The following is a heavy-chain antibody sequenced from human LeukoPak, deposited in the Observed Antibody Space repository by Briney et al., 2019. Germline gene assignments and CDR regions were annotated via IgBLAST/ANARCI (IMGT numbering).Heavy chain of an antibody. CDR3: ARRPAYSSGATYDYGMDV. V-gene: IGHV3-64*04. J-gene: IGHJ6*02. CDR2: INSNGGNT. Sequence: GGSLRLSCSASGFTFSTYTMHWVRQAPGKGLEYVSAINSNGGNTYYADSVKGRFTISRDNAKNTLYLQMNSLRAEDTAVYYCARRPAYSSGATYDYGMDVWGQGTTVTVAS. CDR1: GFTFSTYT. D-gene: IGHD6-19*01.